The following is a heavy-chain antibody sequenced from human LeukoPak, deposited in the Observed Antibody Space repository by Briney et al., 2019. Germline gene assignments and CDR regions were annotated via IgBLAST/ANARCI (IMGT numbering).Heavy chain of an antibody. J-gene: IGHJ6*03. CDR2: IYYSGST. CDR3: ARRDGSGSNYYYYYMDV. Sequence: SETLSLTCTVSGGSISSYYWSWIRQPPGKGLEWIGYIYYSGSTNYNPSLKSRVTISVDTSKNQFSLKLSSVTAADTAVYYCARRDGSGSNYYYYYMDVWGIGTTVTISS. CDR1: GGSISSYY. D-gene: IGHD3-10*01. V-gene: IGHV4-59*12.